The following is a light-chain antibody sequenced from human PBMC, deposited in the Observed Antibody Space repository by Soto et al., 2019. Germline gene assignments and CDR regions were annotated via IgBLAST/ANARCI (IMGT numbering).Light chain of an antibody. CDR3: QQSYSNPPET. Sequence: DIQMTQSPSSLSASVGDRVTITCRASQSISSYLNWYQQKPGKAPKLLIYAASSLQSGVPSRFRGSGSVTDFTLTISSLQPEDFATYYCQQSYSNPPETFGQGTKVEIK. J-gene: IGKJ1*01. CDR1: QSISSY. V-gene: IGKV1-39*01. CDR2: AAS.